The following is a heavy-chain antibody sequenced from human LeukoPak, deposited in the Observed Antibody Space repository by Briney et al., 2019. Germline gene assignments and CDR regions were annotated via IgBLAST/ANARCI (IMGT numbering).Heavy chain of an antibody. J-gene: IGHJ4*02. Sequence: SETLSLTCAVYGGSFSGYYWSWIRQPPGKGLEWIGEINHSGSTNYNPSLKSRVTISVDTSKNQFSMKLSSVTAADTAVYYCARGPTYGSGSYLAPNFDYWGQGTLVTVSS. CDR2: INHSGST. CDR1: GGSFSGYY. V-gene: IGHV4-34*01. D-gene: IGHD3-10*01. CDR3: ARGPTYGSGSYLAPNFDY.